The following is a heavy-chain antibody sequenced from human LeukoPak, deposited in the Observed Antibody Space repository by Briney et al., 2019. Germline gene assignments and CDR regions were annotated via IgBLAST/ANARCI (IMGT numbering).Heavy chain of an antibody. D-gene: IGHD2/OR15-2a*01. V-gene: IGHV3-74*01. CDR3: ATTISTPKFDP. Sequence: LPGGSLRLSCAASGFTFSSYWMHWVRQAPGRGLVWVSRINSDRSSTTYADSVKGRFTISRDNAKNTLYLQMNSLRADDTAVYYCATTISTPKFDPWGQGTLVTVSS. J-gene: IGHJ5*02. CDR1: GFTFSSYW. CDR2: INSDRSST.